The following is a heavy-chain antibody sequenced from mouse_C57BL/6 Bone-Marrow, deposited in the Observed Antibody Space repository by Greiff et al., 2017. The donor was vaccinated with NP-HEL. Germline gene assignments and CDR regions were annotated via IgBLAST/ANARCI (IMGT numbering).Heavy chain of an antibody. V-gene: IGHV1-69*01. J-gene: IGHJ4*01. CDR2: IDPSDSYT. Sequence: QVQLQQPGAELVMPGASVKLSCKASGYTFTSYWMHWVKQRPGQGLEWIGEIDPSDSYTNYNQKFKGKSTLTVDKSSSTAYIQLSSLTSEDSAVYYCAREVESPYYYAMDYWGQGTSVTVSS. CDR3: AREVESPYYYAMDY. D-gene: IGHD1-3*01. CDR1: GYTFTSYW.